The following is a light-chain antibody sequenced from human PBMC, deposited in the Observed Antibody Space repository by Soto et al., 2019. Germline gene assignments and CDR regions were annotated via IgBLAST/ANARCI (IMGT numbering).Light chain of an antibody. CDR3: QQYNNWTLT. J-gene: IGKJ1*01. CDR2: GAS. V-gene: IGKV3-15*01. CDR1: QSVSIN. Sequence: EIVMTQSPATLSVSPGERATLSCRASQSVSINLAWYQQKPGQAPRLLIYGASTRATGIPARFSGSGSGTEFTLTISSLQSEDFAVYYCQQYNNWTLTFGQGTKVDIK.